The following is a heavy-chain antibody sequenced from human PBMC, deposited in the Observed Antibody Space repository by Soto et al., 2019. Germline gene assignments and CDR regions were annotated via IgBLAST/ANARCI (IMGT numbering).Heavy chain of an antibody. CDR2: IYFNGNT. J-gene: IGHJ4*02. CDR1: AASFSKYY. Sequence: LTCTVSAASFSKYYWSWIRQPPGKGLEWIGYIYFNGNTNYNPSLKRRVTISIDTSKKQISLNLTSVTDAETAVYYCASVTFGGVVLAHWGQGTLVTVSS. CDR3: ASVTFGGVVLAH. V-gene: IGHV4-59*01. D-gene: IGHD3-16*01.